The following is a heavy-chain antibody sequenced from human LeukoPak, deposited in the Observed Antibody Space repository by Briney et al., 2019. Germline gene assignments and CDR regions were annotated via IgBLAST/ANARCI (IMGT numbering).Heavy chain of an antibody. CDR2: ISGNSGSI. D-gene: IGHD3-22*01. V-gene: IGHV3-9*01. J-gene: IGHJ4*02. CDR3: AKDRSMIAVVIIDY. CDR1: GFTFVDYA. Sequence: GGSLRLSFAASGFTFVDYAMHWVRQAPGKGLGWVSGISGNSGSIGYAESVKGRFTISRDNYKNKLYLQMNSMRAEDTAVYSCAKDRSMIAVVIIDYWGQGTLVTVSS.